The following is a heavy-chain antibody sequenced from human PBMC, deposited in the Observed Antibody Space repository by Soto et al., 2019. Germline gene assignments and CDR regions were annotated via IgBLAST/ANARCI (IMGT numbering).Heavy chain of an antibody. CDR2: INPYRGTT. J-gene: IGHJ3*01. D-gene: IGHD3-16*01. CDR1: GYAFGRFY. CDR3: ARVRLATILRDAFDV. Sequence: ASLKVSCKASGYAFGRFYIHWVRQAPGQGLEWRGRINPYRGTTDDPQEFQGRLTLTTDTSTGTVFLELSNLRSEDTAVYYGARVRLATILRDAFDVWG. V-gene: IGHV1-46*01.